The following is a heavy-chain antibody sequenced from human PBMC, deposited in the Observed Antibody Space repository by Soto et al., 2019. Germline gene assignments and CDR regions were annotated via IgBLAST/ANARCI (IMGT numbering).Heavy chain of an antibody. D-gene: IGHD3-3*01. J-gene: IGHJ6*02. V-gene: IGHV4-61*01. Sequence: SETLSLTXTVPGGSVSSGSHQWSWIRQSPGKGLEWIGYIYYTGSTNYNPSLKSRGTISVDTSKNQFSLKLTSVTAADTALYFCARLQFYDLWSGSVPMDVWGQGTTVTVS. CDR3: ARLQFYDLWSGSVPMDV. CDR1: GGSVSSGSHQ. CDR2: IYYTGST.